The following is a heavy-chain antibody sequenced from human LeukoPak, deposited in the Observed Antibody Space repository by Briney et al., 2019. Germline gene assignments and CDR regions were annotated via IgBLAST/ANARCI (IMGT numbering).Heavy chain of an antibody. CDR1: GFTFSSYW. D-gene: IGHD6-19*01. J-gene: IGHJ3*01. CDR2: IKQDGSEK. V-gene: IGHV3-7*03. CDR3: AKVSSGWYVGGLDL. Sequence: PGGSLRLSCAASGFTFSSYWMSWVRQAPGKGLEWVANIKQDGSEKYYVDSVKGRFTISRDNAKNSLYLQMNSLRAEDTAFYYCAKVSSGWYVGGLDLWGQGTMVTVSS.